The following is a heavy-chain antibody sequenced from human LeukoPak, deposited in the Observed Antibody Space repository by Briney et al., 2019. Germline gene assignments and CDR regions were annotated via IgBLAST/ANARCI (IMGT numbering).Heavy chain of an antibody. V-gene: IGHV5-51*01. J-gene: IGHJ5*02. CDR3: ARLVDYYDSSGYYSGGWFDP. CDR1: RYSFTSYW. Sequence: GESLKISCKGSRYSFTSYWIGWVRQMPGKGLEWMGIIYPGDSDTRYSPSFQGQVTISADKSISTAYLQWSSLKASDTAMYYCARLVDYYDSSGYYSGGWFDPWGQGTLVTVSS. D-gene: IGHD3-22*01. CDR2: IYPGDSDT.